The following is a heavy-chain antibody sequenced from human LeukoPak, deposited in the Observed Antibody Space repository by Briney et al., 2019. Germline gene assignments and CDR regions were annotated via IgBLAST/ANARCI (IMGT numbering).Heavy chain of an antibody. CDR2: INPNSGGT. D-gene: IGHD2-2*02. CDR1: GYTFTGYY. Sequence: ASVKVSCKASGYTFTGYYMHWVRQAPGQGLEWMGRINPNSGGTNYAQKFQGRVTMTRDTSISTAYMELSRLRSDDTAVYYCARGGRCSSTSCYILRNNWLDPWGQGTLVTVSS. CDR3: ARGGRCSSTSCYILRNNWLDP. V-gene: IGHV1-2*06. J-gene: IGHJ5*02.